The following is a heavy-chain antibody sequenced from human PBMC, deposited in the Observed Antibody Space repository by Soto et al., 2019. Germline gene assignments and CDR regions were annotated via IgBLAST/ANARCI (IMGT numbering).Heavy chain of an antibody. J-gene: IGHJ5*02. CDR1: GGSFSGYY. CDR3: ARGYGSGSYYIRWFDP. D-gene: IGHD3-10*01. Sequence: SETLSLTCAVYGGSFSGYYWSWIRQPPGKGLEWIGEINHRGSTNYNPSLKSRVTISVDTSKNQFSLKLSSVTAADTAVYYCARGYGSGSYYIRWFDPWGQGTLVTVS. V-gene: IGHV4-34*01. CDR2: INHRGST.